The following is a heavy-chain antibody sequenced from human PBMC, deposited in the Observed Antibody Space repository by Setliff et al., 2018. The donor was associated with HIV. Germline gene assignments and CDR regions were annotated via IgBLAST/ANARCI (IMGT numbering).Heavy chain of an antibody. V-gene: IGHV4-30-4*08. J-gene: IGHJ4*02. D-gene: IGHD3-22*01. CDR2: ISSSGGT. CDR3: ARVLPYDSTGFLLYYFDY. CDR1: GGSISSGEYY. Sequence: KPSETLSLTCTVSGGSISSGEYYWSWIRQPPGKGLEWLGYISSSGGTDYNPSLNSRIIISIDTSKNQFSLRLSSVTAADTAVYFCARVLPYDSTGFLLYYFDYWGQGTLVTVSS.